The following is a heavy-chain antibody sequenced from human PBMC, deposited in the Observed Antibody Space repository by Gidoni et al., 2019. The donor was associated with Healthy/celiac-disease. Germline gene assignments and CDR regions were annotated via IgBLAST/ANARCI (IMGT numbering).Heavy chain of an antibody. D-gene: IGHD1-26*01. CDR1: GFTFSSYA. J-gene: IGHJ4*02. CDR2: ISGSVGST. Sequence: EVQLLDSGGGMVQPGGSLRLSCAASGFTFSSYAMSWVRQAPGKGLEGVSAISGSVGSTYYADSVKGRFTISRDNSKNTLYLQMNSLRAEDTAVYYCAKDPLGGATTDFDYWGQGTLVTVSS. CDR3: AKDPLGGATTDFDY. V-gene: IGHV3-23*01.